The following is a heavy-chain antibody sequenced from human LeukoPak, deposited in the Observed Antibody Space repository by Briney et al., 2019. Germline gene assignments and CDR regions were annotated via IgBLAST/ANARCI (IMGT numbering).Heavy chain of an antibody. CDR2: INHSGST. J-gene: IGHJ4*02. CDR1: GGSFSGYY. Sequence: PSETLSLTCAVYGGSFSGYYWSWIRQPPGKGLEWNGEINHSGSTNYNPSLKSRVTISVDTSKNQFSLKLSSVTAADTAVYYCARGWGTIYDYWGQGTLVTVSS. CDR3: ARGWGTIYDY. D-gene: IGHD3-3*01. V-gene: IGHV4-34*01.